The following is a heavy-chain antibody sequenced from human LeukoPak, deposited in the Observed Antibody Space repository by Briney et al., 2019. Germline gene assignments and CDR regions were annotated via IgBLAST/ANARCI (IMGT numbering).Heavy chain of an antibody. CDR3: ARMTHTLGATYSHFDY. CDR2: THPVSGDT. D-gene: IGHD3-16*01. Sequence: ASVKVSCTASGGTFSSYAISWVRQAPGQGLEWLGWTHPVSGDTIYAQKFQGRVTMTRDTSISTAYMELTSLTSDDTAVYYCARMTHTLGATYSHFDYWGRGTLVTVSS. CDR1: GGTFSSYA. J-gene: IGHJ4*02. V-gene: IGHV1-2*02.